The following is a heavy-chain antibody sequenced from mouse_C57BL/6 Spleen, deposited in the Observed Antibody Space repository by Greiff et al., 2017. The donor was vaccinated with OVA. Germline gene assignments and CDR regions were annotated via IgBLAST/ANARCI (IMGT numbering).Heavy chain of an antibody. CDR3: ARHNDYDDYFDY. CDR1: GFTFSSYG. Sequence: EVQRVESGGDLVKPGGSLKLSCAASGFTFSSYGMSWVRQTPDKRLEWVATISSGGSYTYYPDSVKGRFTISRDNAKNTLYLQMGSLKSEDTAMYYCARHNDYDDYFDYWGQGTTLTVSS. V-gene: IGHV5-6*01. J-gene: IGHJ2*01. CDR2: ISSGGSYT. D-gene: IGHD2-4*01.